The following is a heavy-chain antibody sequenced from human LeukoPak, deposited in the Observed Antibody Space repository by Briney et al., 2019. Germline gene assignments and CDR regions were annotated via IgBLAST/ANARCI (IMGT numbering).Heavy chain of an antibody. CDR3: ARDLITFGGANPSLPPLYYMDV. V-gene: IGHV1-69*13. CDR1: GGTVSRYA. Sequence: SVKVSCKASGGTVSRYAISWVRQAPGQGLEWMGGIIPIFGTANYAQKFQGRVTITADESTGTAYMELSSLKSEDTAVYYCARDLITFGGANPSLPPLYYMDVWGKGTTVTVSS. D-gene: IGHD3-16*01. CDR2: IIPIFGTA. J-gene: IGHJ6*03.